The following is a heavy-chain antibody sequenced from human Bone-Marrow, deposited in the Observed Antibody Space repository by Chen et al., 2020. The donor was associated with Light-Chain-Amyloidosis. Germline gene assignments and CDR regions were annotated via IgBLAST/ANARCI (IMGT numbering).Heavy chain of an antibody. CDR3: ARRRDGYNFDY. Sequence: EVQLEQSGPEVKKPGESLKISCKGSGYTFPNYWIGWVRQMPGKGLEWMGVTYRDDSDARYSPSFEGQVTISADKSITTAYLQCRSLKASDTAMYYCARRRDGYNFDYWCQGTLVTVSS. V-gene: IGHV5-51*01. CDR2: TYRDDSDA. D-gene: IGHD5-12*01. CDR1: GYTFPNYW. J-gene: IGHJ4*02.